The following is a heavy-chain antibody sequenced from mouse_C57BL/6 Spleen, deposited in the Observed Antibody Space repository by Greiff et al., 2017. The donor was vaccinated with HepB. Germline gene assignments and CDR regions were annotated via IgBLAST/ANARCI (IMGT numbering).Heavy chain of an antibody. CDR2: INPSNGGT. CDR1: GYTFTSYW. J-gene: IGHJ3*01. V-gene: IGHV1-53*01. D-gene: IGHD2-4*01. Sequence: VQLQQPGTELVKPGASVKLSCKASGYTFTSYWMHWVKQRPGQGLEWIGNINPSNGGTNYNQKFKGKSTLTVDKSSSTAYMQLSSLTSEDSAVYYCARGGGLRRGFAYWGQGTLVTVSA. CDR3: ARGGGLRRGFAY.